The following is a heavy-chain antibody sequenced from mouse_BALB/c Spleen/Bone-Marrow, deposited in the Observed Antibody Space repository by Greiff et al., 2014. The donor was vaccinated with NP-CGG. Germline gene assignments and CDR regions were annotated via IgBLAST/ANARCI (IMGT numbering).Heavy chain of an antibody. CDR1: GFNIKDTY. J-gene: IGHJ1*01. Sequence: VQLQQSGAELVKPGASVKLSCTASGFNIKDTYMHWVKQRPEQGLEWIGRIDLANGNTKYDPKFQGKATITADTSSNTAYLQPSSLTSEDTAVYYCASYRYGWYFDVWGAGTTVTVSS. CDR2: IDLANGNT. V-gene: IGHV14-3*02. D-gene: IGHD2-14*01. CDR3: ASYRYGWYFDV.